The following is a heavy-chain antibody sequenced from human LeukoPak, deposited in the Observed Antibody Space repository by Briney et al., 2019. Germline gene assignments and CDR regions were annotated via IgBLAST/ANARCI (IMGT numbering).Heavy chain of an antibody. CDR2: ISGSGDGT. CDR3: AKDHGSGSYWDC. J-gene: IGHJ1*01. Sequence: PGGSLRLSCAASGFTFSSYAMSWVRQAPGKGLEWVSAISGSGDGTYSADSVKGRFTISRDKSKNTLYLQMNSLKAEDTAVYYCAKDHGSGSYWDCWGQGTLVTVSS. V-gene: IGHV3-23*01. CDR1: GFTFSSYA. D-gene: IGHD3-10*01.